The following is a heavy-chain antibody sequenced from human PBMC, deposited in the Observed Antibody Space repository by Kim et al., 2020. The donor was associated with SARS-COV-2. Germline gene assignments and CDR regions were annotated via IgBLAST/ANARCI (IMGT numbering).Heavy chain of an antibody. J-gene: IGHJ5*02. CDR1: GGSISSGGYY. CDR2: IYYSGST. V-gene: IGHV4-31*03. Sequence: SETLSLTCTVSGGSISSGGYYWSWIRQHPGKGLEWIGYIYYSGSTYYNPSLKSRVTISVDTSKNQFSLKLSSVTAADTAVYYCARDCPDYYGSGRRLGFDPWGQGTLVTVSS. D-gene: IGHD3-10*01. CDR3: ARDCPDYYGSGRRLGFDP.